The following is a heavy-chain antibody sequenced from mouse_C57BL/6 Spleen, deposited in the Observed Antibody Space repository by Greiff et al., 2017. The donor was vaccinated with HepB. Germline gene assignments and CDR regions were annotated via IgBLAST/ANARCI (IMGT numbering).Heavy chain of an antibody. CDR2: IWSDGST. CDR1: GFSFTSYG. D-gene: IGHD2-1*01. CDR3: AGYGNSSAMDY. Sequence: QVQLQQSGPGLVAPSQSLSITCTVSGFSFTSYGVHWVRQPPGKGLEWLVVIWSDGSTTYNSALKSRLSIRKDNSKSQVFLKMNSLQTDDTAMYYCAGYGNSSAMDYWGQGTSVTVSS. V-gene: IGHV2-6*03. J-gene: IGHJ4*01.